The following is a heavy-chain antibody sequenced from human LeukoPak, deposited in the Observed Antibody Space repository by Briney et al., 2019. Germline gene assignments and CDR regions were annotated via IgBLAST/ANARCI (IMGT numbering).Heavy chain of an antibody. V-gene: IGHV3-53*01. D-gene: IGHD2-15*01. Sequence: GGSLILTCAASGYTVSSNYMSWVRQAPGRGLEWVSVIYSGGSTYYADSVKGRFTISRDNSKNTLYLQMNSLRAEDTAVYYCARLYCSGGSCYLDYWGQGTLVTVSS. CDR3: ARLYCSGGSCYLDY. CDR2: IYSGGST. CDR1: GYTVSSNY. J-gene: IGHJ4*02.